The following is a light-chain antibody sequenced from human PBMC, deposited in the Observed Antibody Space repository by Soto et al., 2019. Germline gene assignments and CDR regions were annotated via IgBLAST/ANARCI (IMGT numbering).Light chain of an antibody. Sequence: DIQMTQSPSSLSASVGDRVTISCRASQSISSYLNWYQQKPGKAPKLLIYAASSLQSEVPSRFSGIGSGTDFTLTISSLQPEDFATYYGQQSYSTPHTFGQGTRLEIK. CDR2: AAS. CDR1: QSISSY. V-gene: IGKV1-39*01. CDR3: QQSYSTPHT. J-gene: IGKJ5*01.